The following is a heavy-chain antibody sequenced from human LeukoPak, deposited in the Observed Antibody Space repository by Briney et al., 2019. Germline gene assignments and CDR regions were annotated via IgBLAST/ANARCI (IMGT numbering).Heavy chain of an antibody. D-gene: IGHD5-18*01. CDR1: GYTFTSYY. J-gene: IGHJ6*03. V-gene: IGHV1-46*01. CDR3: ARDGEELWPTSYYYYYMDV. Sequence: ASVKVSCKASGYTFTSYYMHWLRQAPGQGLEWMGIINPSVGTTSYPQKFQGRVTMTRDMSTSTDYMELSSLRSEDTAVYYCARDGEELWPTSYYYYYMDVWGKGTTVTVSS. CDR2: INPSVGTT.